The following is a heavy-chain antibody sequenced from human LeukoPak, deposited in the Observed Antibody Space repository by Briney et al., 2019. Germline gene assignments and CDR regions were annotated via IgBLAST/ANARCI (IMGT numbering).Heavy chain of an antibody. V-gene: IGHV4-30-4*07. CDR3: ARTGGNSGGWFDP. D-gene: IGHD4-23*01. Sequence: SETLSLTCAVSGGSISSGGYSWSWIRQPPGKGLEWIGYIYYSGSTYYNPSLKSRVTISVDTSKNQFSLKLSSVTAADTAVYYCARTGGNSGGWFDPWGQGTLVTVSS. CDR1: GGSISSGGYS. J-gene: IGHJ5*02. CDR2: IYYSGST.